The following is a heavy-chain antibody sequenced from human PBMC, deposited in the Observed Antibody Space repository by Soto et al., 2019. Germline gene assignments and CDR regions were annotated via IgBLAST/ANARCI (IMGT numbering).Heavy chain of an antibody. CDR2: INAGKGTA. CDR1: GYTFTYYT. D-gene: IGHD2-2*02. J-gene: IGHJ6*02. V-gene: IGHV1-3*01. Sequence: ASVKVSCKASGYTFTYYTMHWVRQAPGQRLEWMGGINAGKGTAKYAQKFQGRVTITRDKSTNTAYMEVSSLRSEDTAVYYCARAGYCSSTSCYTYYYYYGMDVWGQGTTVTVSS. CDR3: ARAGYCSSTSCYTYYYYYGMDV.